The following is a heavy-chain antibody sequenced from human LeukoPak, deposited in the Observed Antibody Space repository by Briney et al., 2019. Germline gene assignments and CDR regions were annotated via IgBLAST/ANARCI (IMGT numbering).Heavy chain of an antibody. V-gene: IGHV1-2*02. CDR3: GRIVGAGSYYNQYYYGMDL. Sequence: ASVKVSCKASGYTFTGYCMHWVRQAPGPGLERMGWININSGGKKVAQKFQGRGNKTRDTSNSTAYTEPSRLRSDDTAVYYLGRIVGAGSYYNQYYYGMDLWGQGTTVTVSS. D-gene: IGHD3-10*01. CDR2: ININSGGK. CDR1: GYTFTGYC. J-gene: IGHJ6*02.